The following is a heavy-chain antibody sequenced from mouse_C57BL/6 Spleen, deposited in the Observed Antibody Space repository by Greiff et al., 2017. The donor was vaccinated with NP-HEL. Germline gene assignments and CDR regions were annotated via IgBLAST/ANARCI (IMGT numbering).Heavy chain of an antibody. CDR3: ARDNGEGFAY. CDR1: GYAFSSSW. Sequence: LQQSGPELVKPGASVKISCKASGYAFSSSWMNWVKQRPGKGLEWIGRIYPGDGDTNYNGKFKGKATLTADKSSSTAYMQLSSLTSEDSAVYFCARDNGEGFAYWGQGTLVTVSA. D-gene: IGHD6-1*01. CDR2: IYPGDGDT. J-gene: IGHJ3*01. V-gene: IGHV1-82*01.